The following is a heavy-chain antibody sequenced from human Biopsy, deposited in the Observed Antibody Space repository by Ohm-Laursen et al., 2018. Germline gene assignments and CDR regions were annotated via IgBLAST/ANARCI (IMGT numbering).Heavy chain of an antibody. Sequence: SDNLSLTCIVSGGSISDDYWNWIRQPPGKGLQVIGYISSGGRAKYNPSLKSRLTISLDTSKNQLSLRLSSVTAADSAIYYCARERQFRFLEGAFDYWGQGILVTVSS. CDR3: ARERQFRFLEGAFDY. D-gene: IGHD3-3*01. CDR2: ISSGGRA. J-gene: IGHJ4*02. CDR1: GGSISDDY. V-gene: IGHV4-59*01.